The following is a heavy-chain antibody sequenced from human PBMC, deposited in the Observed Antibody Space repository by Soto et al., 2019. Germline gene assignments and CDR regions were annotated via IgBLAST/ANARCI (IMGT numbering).Heavy chain of an antibody. J-gene: IGHJ4*02. CDR2: ISGSGART. D-gene: IGHD1-26*01. V-gene: IGHV3-23*01. Sequence: EVQLLESGGGLVQPGGSLRLSCADSRFTFSNYAMSWVRQAPGKGLEWVSGISGSGARTFYADSVKGRFTISRDNSKNTLYLQMDSLRAEDTAVYYCPTAQAWELLAEDYWGPGTLVTVSS. CDR3: PTAQAWELLAEDY. CDR1: RFTFSNYA.